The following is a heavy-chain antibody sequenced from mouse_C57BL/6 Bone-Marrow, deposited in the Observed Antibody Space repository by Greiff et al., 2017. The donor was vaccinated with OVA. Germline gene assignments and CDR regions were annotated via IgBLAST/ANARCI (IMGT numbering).Heavy chain of an antibody. CDR3: TSDGNFDY. CDR2: IDPANGDT. CDR1: GFNFTDDY. D-gene: IGHD2-1*01. Sequence: VQLQQSGAELVRPGASVKLSCTASGFNFTDDYMHWVKQRPEQGLEWIGWIDPANGDTEYASKFQGKATITADTSSNTAYLQLSSLTSEDTAVYYCTSDGNFDYWGQGTTLTVSA. J-gene: IGHJ2*01. V-gene: IGHV14-4*01.